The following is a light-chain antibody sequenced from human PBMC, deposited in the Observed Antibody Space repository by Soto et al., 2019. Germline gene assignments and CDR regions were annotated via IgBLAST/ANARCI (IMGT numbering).Light chain of an antibody. V-gene: IGKV1-5*03. Sequence: DIHMTQSPSTLSASVGCRVTITCRSSQSISSWLAWYQQKPGKAPKLLIYKASSLESGVPSRFSGSGSGTEFTLTISSLQPDDVAAYYCQKYNSAPLTFGGGTKVDIK. CDR2: KAS. CDR1: QSISSW. J-gene: IGKJ4*01. CDR3: QKYNSAPLT.